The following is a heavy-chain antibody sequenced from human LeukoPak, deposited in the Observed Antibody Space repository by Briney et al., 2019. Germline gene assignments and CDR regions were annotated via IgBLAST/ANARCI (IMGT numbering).Heavy chain of an antibody. CDR1: GFTVSNNY. Sequence: PGGSLRLSCAASGFTVSNNYMSWVRQAPGKGLEWVSSISGSSSYIYHADSVKGRFTISRDNAKNSLSLQMNSLRAEDTAVYFCARGGSNWGQFDYWGQGTLVTVSS. J-gene: IGHJ4*02. V-gene: IGHV3-21*01. CDR2: ISGSSSYI. D-gene: IGHD7-27*01. CDR3: ARGGSNWGQFDY.